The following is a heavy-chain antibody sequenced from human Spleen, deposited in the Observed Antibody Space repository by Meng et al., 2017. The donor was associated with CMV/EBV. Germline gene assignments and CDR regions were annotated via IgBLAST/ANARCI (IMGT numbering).Heavy chain of an antibody. CDR2: INPSGGST. CDR1: GYTFTSYY. CDR3: ASAAMIDNWFDP. Sequence: ASVKVSCKASGYTFTSYYMHWVRQAPGQGLEWMGIINPSGGSTSYAQKFQGRVTMTRDTSTSTVYRELSSLRSEDTAVYYCASAAMIDNWFDPWGQGTLVTVSS. J-gene: IGHJ5*02. D-gene: IGHD2-2*01. V-gene: IGHV1-46*01.